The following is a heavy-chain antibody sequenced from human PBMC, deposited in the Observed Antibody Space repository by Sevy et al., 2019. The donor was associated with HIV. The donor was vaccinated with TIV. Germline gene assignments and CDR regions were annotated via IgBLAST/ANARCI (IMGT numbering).Heavy chain of an antibody. CDR1: GFTFSSYG. D-gene: IGHD6-6*01. J-gene: IGHJ6*02. CDR2: IWYDGSNK. V-gene: IGHV3-33*01. CDR3: ARGLAALPGYYYGMDV. Sequence: GGSLRLTCAASGFTFSSYGMHWVRQAPAKGLEWVAVIWYDGSNKYYADSVKGRVTISRDNSKNTLFLQMNSLRDEDTAVYYCARGLAALPGYYYGMDVWVQGTTVTVSS.